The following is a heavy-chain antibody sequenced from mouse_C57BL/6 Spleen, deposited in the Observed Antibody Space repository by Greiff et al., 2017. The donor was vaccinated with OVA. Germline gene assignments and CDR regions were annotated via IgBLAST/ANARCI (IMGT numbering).Heavy chain of an antibody. CDR3: ARDHKAY. Sequence: EVHLVESGGGLVKPGGSLKLSCAASGFTFSSYAMSWVRQTPEKRLEWVATISDGGSYTYYPDNVKGRFTISRDNAKNNLYLQMSHLKSEDTAMYYCARDHKAYWGQGTLVTVSA. CDR1: GFTFSSYA. V-gene: IGHV5-4*01. CDR2: ISDGGSYT. D-gene: IGHD6-1*01. J-gene: IGHJ3*01.